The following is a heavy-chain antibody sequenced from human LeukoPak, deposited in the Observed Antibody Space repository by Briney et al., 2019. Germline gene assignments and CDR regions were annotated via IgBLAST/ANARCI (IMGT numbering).Heavy chain of an antibody. J-gene: IGHJ5*02. CDR1: GFTFSGYW. Sequence: PGGSLRLSCAASGFTFSGYWMHWVRQAPGKGLVWVSRINSDGSSTSYADSANGRFTISRDNAKNTLYLQMNSLRAEDTAVYYCARDHDFWSGYREENWFDPWGQGTLVTVSP. CDR3: ARDHDFWSGYREENWFDP. V-gene: IGHV3-74*01. CDR2: INSDGSST. D-gene: IGHD3-3*01.